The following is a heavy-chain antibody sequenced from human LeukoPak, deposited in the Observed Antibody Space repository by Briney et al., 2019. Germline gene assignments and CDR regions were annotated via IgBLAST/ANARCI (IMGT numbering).Heavy chain of an antibody. J-gene: IGHJ5*02. Sequence: PSETLSLTCAVYGGSFSGYYWSWIRQPPGKGLEWIGEINHSGSTNYNPSLKSRVTISVDTSKNQFSLKLSSVTAADTAVYYCAISRGPGFDPWGQGTLVTVSS. V-gene: IGHV4-34*01. CDR2: INHSGST. CDR3: AISRGPGFDP. CDR1: GGSFSGYY.